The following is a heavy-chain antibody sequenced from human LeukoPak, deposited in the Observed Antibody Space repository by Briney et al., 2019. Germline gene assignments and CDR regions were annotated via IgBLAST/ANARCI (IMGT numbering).Heavy chain of an antibody. CDR3: ARGGYSYGAYYYYTMDV. Sequence: GASAKVSCMASGYTFTGYYIHWVRQAPGQGLEWMGWINPNSGGTNYAQKFQGRVTMTRDTSISTAYMELSRLRSDDTAVYHCARGGYSYGAYYYYTMDVWGQGTTVTVSS. D-gene: IGHD5-18*01. J-gene: IGHJ6*02. V-gene: IGHV1-2*02. CDR1: GYTFTGYY. CDR2: INPNSGGT.